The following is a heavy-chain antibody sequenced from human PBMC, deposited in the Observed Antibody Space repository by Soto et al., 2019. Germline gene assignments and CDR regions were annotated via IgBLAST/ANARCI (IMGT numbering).Heavy chain of an antibody. CDR3: ARSTRGDYYYGMDV. CDR1: GGTFSSYA. J-gene: IGHJ6*02. CDR2: TIPMFGIE. V-gene: IGHV1-69*01. Sequence: QVQLVQSGAEVKKPGSSVKVSCKASGGTFSSYAVTWVRQAPGQGLEWMGGTIPMFGIEIYAQKFQGRVTITADESTSTAYMELSSLRSEDTAVYYCARSTRGDYYYGMDVWGQGTTVIVSS.